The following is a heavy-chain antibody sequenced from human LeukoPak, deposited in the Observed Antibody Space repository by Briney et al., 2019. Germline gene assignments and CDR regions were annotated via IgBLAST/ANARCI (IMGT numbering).Heavy chain of an antibody. D-gene: IGHD1-1*01. V-gene: IGHV3-21*01. Sequence: PGGSLRLSCAASGFTFSSYAMNWVRQAPEKGLEWVSSISGSSSYIFFADSLKGRFTISRDNAKNSLYLQMNSPRAEDTAVYYCVRVPTGRGGEAFDIWGRGTVVIVSS. CDR2: ISGSSSYI. J-gene: IGHJ3*02. CDR3: VRVPTGRGGEAFDI. CDR1: GFTFSSYA.